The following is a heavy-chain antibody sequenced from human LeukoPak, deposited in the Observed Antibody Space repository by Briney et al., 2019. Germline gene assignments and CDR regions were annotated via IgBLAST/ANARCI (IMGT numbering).Heavy chain of an antibody. V-gene: IGHV3-7*01. D-gene: IGHD2-2*01. J-gene: IGHJ6*02. Sequence: GGSLTLSCAASGLTFSSYWMNWVRQAPGQGLEWVANIKYDGSEEYYADSVKGRFTISRDNAKNSLSLQMNSLRAEDTAVYYCAREEVGYCSSTSCYGVGYYYYGMDVWGQGTTVTVSS. CDR3: AREEVGYCSSTSCYGVGYYYYGMDV. CDR2: IKYDGSEE. CDR1: GLTFSSYW.